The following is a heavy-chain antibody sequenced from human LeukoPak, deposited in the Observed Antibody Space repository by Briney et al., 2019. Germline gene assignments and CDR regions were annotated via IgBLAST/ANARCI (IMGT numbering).Heavy chain of an antibody. Sequence: PSETLSLTCTVSGGSISSYYWSWIRQPPGKGLEWIGYIYYSGSTNYNPSLKSRVTISVDTSKNQFSLKLSSVTAADTAVYYCARSIKVGTSYYFDYWGQGALVTVSS. CDR1: GGSISSYY. D-gene: IGHD1-26*01. CDR3: ARSIKVGTSYYFDY. V-gene: IGHV4-59*08. J-gene: IGHJ4*02. CDR2: IYYSGST.